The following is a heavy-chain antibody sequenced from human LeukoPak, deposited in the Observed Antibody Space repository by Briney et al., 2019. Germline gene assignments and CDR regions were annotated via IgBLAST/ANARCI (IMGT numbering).Heavy chain of an antibody. J-gene: IGHJ4*02. CDR1: GFTFDDYT. Sequence: PGGSLRLSCTASGFTFDDYTMHWLRQAPGKGLEWVSLISWDGGSTYYADSVNGRFTISRDNSKNSLYLQMNSMRTEDTALYYCAKDITPIVVVPAAMGYWGQGTLVTVSS. CDR2: ISWDGGST. V-gene: IGHV3-43*01. CDR3: AKDITPIVVVPAAMGY. D-gene: IGHD2-2*01.